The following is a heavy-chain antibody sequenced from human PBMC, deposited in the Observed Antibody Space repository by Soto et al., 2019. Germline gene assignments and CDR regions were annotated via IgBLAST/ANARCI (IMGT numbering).Heavy chain of an antibody. Sequence: QVQLVQSGAEVKKPGSSVKVSCKTSGGTFSNDIITWVRQAPGQGLEWMGRIIPLLETTNYAQKFQGRVTITADKSTGTAYMELNRLRSEDTAVYYCVRDSPIGSTFSGYDGIDYWGQGTLVTVSS. CDR2: IIPLLETT. D-gene: IGHD5-12*01. CDR3: VRDSPIGSTFSGYDGIDY. CDR1: GGTFSNDI. J-gene: IGHJ4*02. V-gene: IGHV1-69*08.